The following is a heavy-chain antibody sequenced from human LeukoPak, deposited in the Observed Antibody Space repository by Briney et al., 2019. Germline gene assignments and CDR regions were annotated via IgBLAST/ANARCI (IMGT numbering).Heavy chain of an antibody. CDR3: ARVVRDSGWYYYGSGSLRNWFDP. CDR1: GGSISSYY. J-gene: IGHJ5*02. Sequence: SETLSLTCTVSGGSISSYYWSWIRQPPGKGLEWIGYIYYSEGTNYNPSLKSRVTISVDTSKNQFSLKLSSVTAADTAVYYCARVVRDSGWYYYGSGSLRNWFDPWGQGTLVTVSS. D-gene: IGHD3-10*01. V-gene: IGHV4-59*01. CDR2: IYYSEGT.